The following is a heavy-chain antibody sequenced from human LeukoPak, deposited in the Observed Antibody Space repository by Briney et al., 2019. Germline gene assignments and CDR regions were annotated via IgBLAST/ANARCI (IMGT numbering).Heavy chain of an antibody. CDR1: GGSISSYY. CDR3: SRGEVDTAMGKRGYYFYYMDV. J-gene: IGHJ6*03. D-gene: IGHD5-18*01. Sequence: PSETLSLTCTVSGGSISSYYWSWIRQPPGKGLEWIGYIYYSGSTNYNPSLKSRVTISVDTSKNQFSLKLSSVTAADTAVDYCSRGEVDTAMGKRGYYFYYMDVWGKGTTVTVSS. CDR2: IYYSGST. V-gene: IGHV4-59*01.